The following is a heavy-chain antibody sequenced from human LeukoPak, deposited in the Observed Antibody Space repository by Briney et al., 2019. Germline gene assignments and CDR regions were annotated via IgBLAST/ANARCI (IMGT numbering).Heavy chain of an antibody. CDR2: INPSDGRT. J-gene: IGHJ4*02. CDR1: EYTFTSYY. CDR3: TRRNYSGSLPYFDY. Sequence: ASVKVSCKASEYTFTSYYIDWVRQAPGQGLEWMGIINPSDGRTNYAQKFQGRLTMTRDTATSTVYMELSSLRSEDTAVYYCTRRNYSGSLPYFDYWGQGTLVTVSS. D-gene: IGHD1-26*01. V-gene: IGHV1-46*03.